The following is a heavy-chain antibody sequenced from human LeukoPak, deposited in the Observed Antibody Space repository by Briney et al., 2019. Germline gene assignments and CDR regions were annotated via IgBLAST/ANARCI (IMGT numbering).Heavy chain of an antibody. Sequence: SETLSLTCTVSGASISGYYWSWIRQPPGKGLEWIGYIYYSGSTNYNPSLKSRVIISVDTSKNQFSLKLSSVTAADTAVYYCARAYYYASSAFDIWGQGTMVTVSS. CDR3: ARAYYYASSAFDI. J-gene: IGHJ3*02. V-gene: IGHV4-59*08. CDR2: IYYSGST. CDR1: GASISGYY. D-gene: IGHD3-22*01.